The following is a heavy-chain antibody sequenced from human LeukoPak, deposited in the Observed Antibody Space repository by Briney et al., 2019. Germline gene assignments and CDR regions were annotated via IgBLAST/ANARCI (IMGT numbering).Heavy chain of an antibody. D-gene: IGHD5-12*01. J-gene: IGHJ4*02. CDR1: GYTFTIYD. Sequence: ASVKVSCKGSGYTFTIYDINCVRQATGQGLEWMGWMNPNSGNTGYAQKFQGRVTMTRNTSISTAYMELSSLRSEDTAVYYCARGGYSGYDYDYWGQGTLVTVSS. CDR3: ARGGYSGYDYDY. V-gene: IGHV1-8*01. CDR2: MNPNSGNT.